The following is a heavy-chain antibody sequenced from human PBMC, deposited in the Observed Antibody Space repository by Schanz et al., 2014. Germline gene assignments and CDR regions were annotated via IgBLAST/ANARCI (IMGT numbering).Heavy chain of an antibody. J-gene: IGHJ6*02. CDR2: IQHDGSRT. Sequence: QVQLVESGGSVVQPGRSLRLSCAASGFSFNNYGLNWVRQAPGKGLEWVAFIQHDGSRTYYTASLKGRVTISRDNSQNTLHLQMNSLRVEDTAVYYCAKDDTQVNGMDVWGQGTTVTVSS. CDR3: AKDDTQVNGMDV. V-gene: IGHV3-30*18. CDR1: GFSFNNYG.